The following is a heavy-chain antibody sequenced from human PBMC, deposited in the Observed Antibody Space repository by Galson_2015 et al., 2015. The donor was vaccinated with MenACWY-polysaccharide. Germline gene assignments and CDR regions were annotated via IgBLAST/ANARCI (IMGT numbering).Heavy chain of an antibody. D-gene: IGHD2-21*01. CDR3: ARSYCGGDCNRRHLDY. CDR1: GYILASYK. Sequence: SVKVSCKAFGYILASYKTHWVREAPGQGLEWMGIINPSGGSTIYAQKFQDRVTMTRDRSTSTVYMELSSLRSEDTAVYYCARSYCGGDCNRRHLDYWGQGTLVTVSS. CDR2: INPSGGST. J-gene: IGHJ4*02. V-gene: IGHV1-46*01.